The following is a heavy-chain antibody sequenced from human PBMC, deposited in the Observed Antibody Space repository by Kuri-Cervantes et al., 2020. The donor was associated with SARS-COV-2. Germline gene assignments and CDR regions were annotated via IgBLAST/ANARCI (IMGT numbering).Heavy chain of an antibody. CDR3: VRGGYGDYVDY. CDR1: GYTFTSSG. V-gene: IGHV1-18*04. CDR2: VSGYNGHT. Sequence: ASVKVSCKASGYTFTSSGIRWVRQAPGQGLEWMGWVSGYNGHTNYAQKLQGRVTMTTDTSTTTAYMELRSLRSDDTAVFYCVRGGYGDYVDYWGQGTLVTVSS. D-gene: IGHD2-21*01. J-gene: IGHJ4*02.